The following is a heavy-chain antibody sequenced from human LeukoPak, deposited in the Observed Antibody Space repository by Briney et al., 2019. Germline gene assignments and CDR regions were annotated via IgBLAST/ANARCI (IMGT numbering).Heavy chain of an antibody. Sequence: GGSLRLSCAASGFTVSSNYMTWVRQAPGKGLEWVSVIYSAGSTYYADSVKGRFTVSRDNSKNTLYLQMNSLRAEDTAVYYCARDATTAVGWVYMDVWGKGTTVTISS. CDR2: IYSAGST. J-gene: IGHJ6*03. CDR1: GFTVSSNY. V-gene: IGHV3-53*01. D-gene: IGHD6-13*01. CDR3: ARDATTAVGWVYMDV.